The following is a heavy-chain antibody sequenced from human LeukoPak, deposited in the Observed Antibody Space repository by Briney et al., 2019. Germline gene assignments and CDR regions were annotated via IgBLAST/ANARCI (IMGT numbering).Heavy chain of an antibody. V-gene: IGHV4-38-2*02. D-gene: IGHD3-10*01. CDR1: GYSISSGYY. J-gene: IGHJ4*02. CDR3: ARVSLVRGAPDYYFDY. Sequence: SETLSLTCTVSGYSISSGYYWGWIRQPPGEGLEWIGSIYHSGSTYYNPSLKSRVTISVDTSKNQFSLKLSSVTAADTAVYYCARVSLVRGAPDYYFDYWGQGTLVTVSS. CDR2: IYHSGST.